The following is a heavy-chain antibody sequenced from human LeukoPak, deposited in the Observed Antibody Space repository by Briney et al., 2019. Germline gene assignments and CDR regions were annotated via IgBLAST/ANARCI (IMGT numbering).Heavy chain of an antibody. CDR1: RFVFSTYW. D-gene: IGHD3-16*01. J-gene: IGHJ3*01. CDR2: MKGDGSEI. V-gene: IGHV3-7*01. CDR3: ARPAYTAAYDL. Sequence: GGSLRLSCAASRFVFSTYWMTWVRQAPGKGLEWVANMKGDGSEIHYVESVKGRFIISRDNAKNSLYLQMNSLRPEDTALYYCARPAYTAAYDLWGQGTVVTVSS.